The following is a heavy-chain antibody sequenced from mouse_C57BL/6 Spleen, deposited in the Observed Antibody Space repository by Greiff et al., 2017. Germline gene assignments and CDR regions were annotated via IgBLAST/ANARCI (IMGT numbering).Heavy chain of an antibody. CDR2: IRSKSNNYAT. J-gene: IGHJ1*03. CDR1: GFSFNTYA. V-gene: IGHV10-1*01. Sequence: DVKLVESGGGLVQPKGSLKLSCAASGFSFNTYAMNWVRQAPGKGLEWVARIRSKSNNYATYYADSVKDRFTISRDDSESMLDLQMNNLKTEDTAMYYCVREDGVYWYFDVWGTGTTVTVSS. D-gene: IGHD1-2*01. CDR3: VREDGVYWYFDV.